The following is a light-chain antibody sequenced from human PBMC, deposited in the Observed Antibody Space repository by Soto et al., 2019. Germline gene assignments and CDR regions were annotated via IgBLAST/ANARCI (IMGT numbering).Light chain of an antibody. V-gene: IGKV3-20*01. J-gene: IGKJ2*01. CDR1: QSIIN. Sequence: ENVLTQSPGTLSVSPGERATLSCRASQSIINLAWYQQKPGQAPRLVINDTSSRATGIPDRFSGSGSGTDFTLTISRLEPEDVAVYYCLQYGSWYTFGQGTKLEIK. CDR3: LQYGSWYT. CDR2: DTS.